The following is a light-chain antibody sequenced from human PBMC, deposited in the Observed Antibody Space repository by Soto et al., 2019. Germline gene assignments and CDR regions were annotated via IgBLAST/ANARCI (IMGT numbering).Light chain of an antibody. J-gene: IGLJ1*01. Sequence: QSVLTQPPSASGAPGQRVTISCSGSSSNIGSNTVNWYQQLPGTAPKPLIYTNNQRPSGVRDRFSGSRSGTSASLAISGLQSEDEADYYCAAWDDSLNGFVFGTGTKVTVL. CDR1: SSNIGSNT. V-gene: IGLV1-44*01. CDR3: AAWDDSLNGFV. CDR2: TNN.